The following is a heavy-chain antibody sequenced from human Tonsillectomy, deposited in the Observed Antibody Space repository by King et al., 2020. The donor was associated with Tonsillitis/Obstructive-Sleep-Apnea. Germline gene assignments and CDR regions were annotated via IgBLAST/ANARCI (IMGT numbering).Heavy chain of an antibody. J-gene: IGHJ6*03. V-gene: IGHV3-33*01. D-gene: IGHD1-26*01. Sequence: ESGGGVVQPGKALKLSLRASGFTLSNYCKQWVRQGSGKGLEGVTNIWDDGSREFYAESVKGRITNARDNSKNTLYLQMNSLRAEDTAVYYCARDRGDYYYMDVWGKGTTVTVSS. CDR1: GFTLSNYC. CDR2: IWDDGSRE. CDR3: ARDRGDYYYMDV.